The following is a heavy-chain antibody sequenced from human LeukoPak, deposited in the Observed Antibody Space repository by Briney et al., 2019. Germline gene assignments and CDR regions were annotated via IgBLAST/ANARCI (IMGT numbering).Heavy chain of an antibody. D-gene: IGHD3-10*01. CDR2: INHSGGT. J-gene: IGHJ6*03. Sequence: SETLSLTCAVYSGSLSGYYWSWIRQPPGKGLEWIGEINHSGGTNYNPSLKSRVTIAVDTSKNQFSLKLTSVTAADTAVYYCAREGGYGSGSYYFYYYMDVWGKGTTVTISS. CDR1: SGSLSGYY. V-gene: IGHV4-34*01. CDR3: AREGGYGSGSYYFYYYMDV.